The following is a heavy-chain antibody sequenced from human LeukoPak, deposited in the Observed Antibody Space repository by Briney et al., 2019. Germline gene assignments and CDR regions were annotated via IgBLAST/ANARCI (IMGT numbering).Heavy chain of an antibody. D-gene: IGHD2-2*01. V-gene: IGHV3-30*18. CDR2: ISYDGSNK. J-gene: IGHJ6*03. CDR1: GFTFSSYG. Sequence: PGGSLRLSCAASGFTFSSYGMHWVRQAPGKGLEWVAVISYDGSNKYYADSVKGRFTISRDNSKNTLYLQMNSLRAEDTAVYYCAKDLRYCSSTSCYPFYYYYMDVWAKGPRSPSP. CDR3: AKDLRYCSSTSCYPFYYYYMDV.